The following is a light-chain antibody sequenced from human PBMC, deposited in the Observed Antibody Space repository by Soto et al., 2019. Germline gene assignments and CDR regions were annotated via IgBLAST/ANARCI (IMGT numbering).Light chain of an antibody. V-gene: IGLV7-46*01. Sequence: QAIVTPASSLTVSPGGTVTLTYGSSTGAVTSGHHPYWFQQRPGQAPRTLIYDTTYKHSWTPARFSGSLLGGKAALTLSCAQPEDEAEYYCLLSYSGAYVCGAGTKVTVL. CDR2: DTT. CDR3: LLSYSGAYV. J-gene: IGLJ1*01. CDR1: TGAVTSGHH.